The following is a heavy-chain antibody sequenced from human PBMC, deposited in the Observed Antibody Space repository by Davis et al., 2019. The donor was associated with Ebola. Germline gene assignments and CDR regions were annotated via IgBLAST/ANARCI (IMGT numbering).Heavy chain of an antibody. D-gene: IGHD3-10*01. CDR2: LPHIGRT. CDR3: AREGGSGSYPYYYYYGMDV. J-gene: IGHJ6*02. CDR1: AGPLSSGGFP. Sequence: MPSETLSLTCAVSAGPLSSGGFPLGRTPPPPAKGPGGVGCLPHIGRTYYNPSLKSRVTISVDRSKNQFSLKLSSVTAADTAVYYCAREGGSGSYPYYYYYGMDVWGQGTTVTVSS. V-gene: IGHV4-30-2*01.